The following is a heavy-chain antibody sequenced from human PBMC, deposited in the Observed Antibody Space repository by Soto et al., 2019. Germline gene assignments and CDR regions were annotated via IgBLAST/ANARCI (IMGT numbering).Heavy chain of an antibody. CDR2: IYDSGST. Sequence: TLSLTCTVSGGSISNYYWSWIRQPPGKRLEWIGYIYDSGSTNYNPSLKSRVTMSVDTSKNHFALKLSSVTAADTAVYYCAREGSGLRHYYYGMDVWGQGTTVTVSS. J-gene: IGHJ6*02. CDR1: GGSISNYY. D-gene: IGHD6-19*01. V-gene: IGHV4-59*01. CDR3: AREGSGLRHYYYGMDV.